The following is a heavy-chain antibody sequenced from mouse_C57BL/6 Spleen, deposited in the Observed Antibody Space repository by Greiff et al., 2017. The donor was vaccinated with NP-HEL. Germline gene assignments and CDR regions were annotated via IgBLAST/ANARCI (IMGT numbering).Heavy chain of an antibody. CDR2: ISYDGSN. D-gene: IGHD1-1*01. V-gene: IGHV3-6*01. CDR1: GYSITSGYY. Sequence: ESGPGLVKPSQSLSLTCSVSGYSITSGYYWYWIRQFPGNILQWMGYISYDGSNNYNPYLKNRIPITRDTSKNQFFLKLKYVTTEDTAAYYGARGGITTVGIDYWGQGTTLTVSS. J-gene: IGHJ2*01. CDR3: ARGGITTVGIDY.